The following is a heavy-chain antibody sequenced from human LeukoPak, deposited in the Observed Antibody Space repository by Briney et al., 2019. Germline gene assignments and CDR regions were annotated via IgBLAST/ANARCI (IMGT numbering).Heavy chain of an antibody. V-gene: IGHV4-39*01. CDR3: VRRGQRLNPGLYYFDH. CDR1: GASISSGDYY. J-gene: IGHJ4*02. D-gene: IGHD6-25*01. CDR2: IYYSGST. Sequence: SETLSLTCTVSGASISSGDYYRGWIRQSPGRGLEWIGTIYYSGSTNYNPSLKSRVTISVDTSENQFSLRLTSVTATDTAVYYCVRRGQRLNPGLYYFDHWGQGTLVTVSS.